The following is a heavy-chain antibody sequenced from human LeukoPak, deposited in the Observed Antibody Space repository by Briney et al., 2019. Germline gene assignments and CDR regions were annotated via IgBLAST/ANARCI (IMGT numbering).Heavy chain of an antibody. V-gene: IGHV1-2*02. J-gene: IGHJ5*02. D-gene: IGHD2-15*01. CDR1: GYTLTGYY. CDR2: LNPHSGVT. Sequence: ASVKVSCKAFGYTLTGYYMHWVRQAPGRGLEWMGWLNPHSGVTNYAQKFQGRVSMTRDTSISTAYMELSRLRSDDTAVYYCAREAQGGWFDPWGQGTLVTVSS. CDR3: AREAQGGWFDP.